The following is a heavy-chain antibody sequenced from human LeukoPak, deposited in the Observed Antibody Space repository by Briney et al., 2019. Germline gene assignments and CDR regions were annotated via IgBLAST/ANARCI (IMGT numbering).Heavy chain of an antibody. J-gene: IGHJ4*02. D-gene: IGHD3-22*01. Sequence: GGSLRLSCAASGFTFSGSAMHWVRQASGKGLEWVGRIRSKANSYATAYAASVKGRFTISRDDSKNTADLQMNCLKTDDTAVYYCIYSSGYYYVGYWGQGTLVTVSS. V-gene: IGHV3-73*01. CDR3: IYSSGYYYVGY. CDR2: IRSKANSYAT. CDR1: GFTFSGSA.